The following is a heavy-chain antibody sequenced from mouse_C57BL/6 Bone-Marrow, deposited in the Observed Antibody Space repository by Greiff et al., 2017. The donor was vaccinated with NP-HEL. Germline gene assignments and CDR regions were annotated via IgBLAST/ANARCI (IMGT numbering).Heavy chain of an antibody. CDR3: ARPTIYYYGSSGYFDV. V-gene: IGHV5-6*02. J-gene: IGHJ1*03. Sequence: DVKLVESGGDLVKPGGSLKLSCAASGFTFSSYGMSWVRQTPDKRLEWVATISSGGSYTYYPDSVKGRFTISRDNAKNTRYLQMSRLKSEDTAMYYCARPTIYYYGSSGYFDVWGTGTTVTVSS. CDR1: GFTFSSYG. CDR2: ISSGGSYT. D-gene: IGHD1-1*01.